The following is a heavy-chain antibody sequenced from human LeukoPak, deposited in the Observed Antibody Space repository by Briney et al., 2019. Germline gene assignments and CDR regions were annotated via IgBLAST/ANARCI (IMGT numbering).Heavy chain of an antibody. CDR2: IRSKAYGGTT. V-gene: IGHV3-49*03. D-gene: IGHD3-16*02. J-gene: IGHJ4*02. Sequence: GRSLRLSCTASGFTFGDYAMSWFRQAPGKGLEWVGFIRSKAYGGTTEYAASVKGRFTISRDDSKSIAYLQMNSLKTEDTAVYYCTRNPPWMITFGGVIAAPDYWGQGTLVTVSS. CDR3: TRNPPWMITFGGVIAAPDY. CDR1: GFTFGDYA.